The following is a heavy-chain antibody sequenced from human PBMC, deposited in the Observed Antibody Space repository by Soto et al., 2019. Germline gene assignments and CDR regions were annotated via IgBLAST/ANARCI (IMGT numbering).Heavy chain of an antibody. D-gene: IGHD4-17*01. CDR3: ARNYGDYGSGFDY. Sequence: GGSLRRSCAASGFTFSSYSMNWVRQAPGKGLEWVSSISSSSSYIYYADSVKGRFTISRDNAKNSLYLQMNSLRAEDTAVYYCARNYGDYGSGFDYWGQGTLVTVSS. CDR1: GFTFSSYS. CDR2: ISSSSSYI. V-gene: IGHV3-21*01. J-gene: IGHJ4*02.